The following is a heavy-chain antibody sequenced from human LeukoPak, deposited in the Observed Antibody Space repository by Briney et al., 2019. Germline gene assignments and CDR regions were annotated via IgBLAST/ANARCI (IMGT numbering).Heavy chain of an antibody. D-gene: IGHD2-2*01. Sequence: SETLSLTCTVSGGSISSYYWSWIRQPPGKGLEWIGEIDHSGNTNYNPPLKGRLTISVDTSKSQFSLRLSSVTAADTAVYYCARERHERGKYRPAARYMDVWGKGTTVTVSS. CDR3: ARERHERGKYRPAARYMDV. CDR2: IDHSGNT. V-gene: IGHV4-59*01. CDR1: GGSISSYY. J-gene: IGHJ6*03.